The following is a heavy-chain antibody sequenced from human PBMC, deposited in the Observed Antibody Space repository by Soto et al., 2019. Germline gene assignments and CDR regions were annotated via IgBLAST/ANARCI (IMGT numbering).Heavy chain of an antibody. CDR1: GFTFSSYG. D-gene: IGHD2-15*01. Sequence: PGGSLRLSCAASGFTFSSYGMHWVRQAPGKGLEWVAVISYDGSNKYYADSVKGRFTISRDNSKNTLYLQMNSLRAEDTAVYYCAKESSGVKYYSYYGMDVWGQGTTVTVSS. CDR3: AKESSGVKYYSYYGMDV. J-gene: IGHJ6*02. CDR2: ISYDGSNK. V-gene: IGHV3-30*18.